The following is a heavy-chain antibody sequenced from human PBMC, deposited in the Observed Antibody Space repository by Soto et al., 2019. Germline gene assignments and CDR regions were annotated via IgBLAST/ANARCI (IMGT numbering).Heavy chain of an antibody. V-gene: IGHV4-4*02. D-gene: IGHD3-3*01. J-gene: IGHJ6*02. CDR1: GGSISNNNC. Sequence: SETLSLTCAVSGGSISNNNCWNWVRQPPGKGLEWIGEIYHSGTANYNPSLKSRVTISVDKSNNQFPLTLNSVTAADTAVYYCARRRITTFGVVITGYGMDVWGQGTTVTVSS. CDR2: IYHSGTA. CDR3: ARRRITTFGVVITGYGMDV.